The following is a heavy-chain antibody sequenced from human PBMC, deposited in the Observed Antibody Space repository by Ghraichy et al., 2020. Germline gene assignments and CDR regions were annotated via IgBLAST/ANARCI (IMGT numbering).Heavy chain of an antibody. V-gene: IGHV3-11*05. CDR3: ARDYFEDDSGHYWWWADF. J-gene: IGHJ4*02. Sequence: GGSLRLSCAASGFRFNDFYMSWFRQAPGKGLEWIAYISHSSTYKNYADSVKGRFTVSRDNFRDILYLQMDGLRAEDTAVYYCARDYFEDDSGHYWWWADFRGQGTLSTVSS. CDR1: GFRFNDFY. D-gene: IGHD3-3*01. CDR2: ISHSSTYK.